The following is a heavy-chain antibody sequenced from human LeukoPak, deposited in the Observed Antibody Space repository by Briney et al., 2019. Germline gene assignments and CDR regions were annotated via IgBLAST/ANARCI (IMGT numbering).Heavy chain of an antibody. CDR2: ISGSGGGT. CDR1: GFTFTSYA. Sequence: GGYLRLSCAASGFTFTSYAMSWVRQAPGRGLEWVSAISGSGGGTYYADSVKGRFTISRDNSKNTLYLQMNSLRAEDTAVYYCAKGAQYYDFWSGQAVWGQGTLVTVSS. V-gene: IGHV3-23*01. J-gene: IGHJ4*02. CDR3: AKGAQYYDFWSGQAV. D-gene: IGHD3-3*01.